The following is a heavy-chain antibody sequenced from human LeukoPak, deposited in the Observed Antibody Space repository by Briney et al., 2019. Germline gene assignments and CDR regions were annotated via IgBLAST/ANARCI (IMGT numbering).Heavy chain of an antibody. Sequence: SETLSLTCAVYGGSFSGYYWSWIRQPPGKGLEWIGEINHSGSTNYNPSLKSRVTISVDTSKNQFSLKLSSVTAADTAVYYCARAYYSTSWFPHWGQGALVTVSS. CDR3: ARAYYSTSWFPH. V-gene: IGHV4-34*01. CDR2: INHSGST. CDR1: GGSFSGYY. D-gene: IGHD3-10*01. J-gene: IGHJ5*02.